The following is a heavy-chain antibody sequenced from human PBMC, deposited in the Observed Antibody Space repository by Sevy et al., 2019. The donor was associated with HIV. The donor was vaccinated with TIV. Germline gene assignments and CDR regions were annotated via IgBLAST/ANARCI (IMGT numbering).Heavy chain of an antibody. J-gene: IGHJ4*02. Sequence: GGSLRLSCAASGFTLGSYTMNWVRQAPGKGLEWVAVISYDGSNKYYADSVKGRFTISRDNSKNTLYLQMNSLRAEDTAVYYCAKDWLLQLYCSGGSCYTHFDYWGQGTLVTVSS. CDR3: AKDWLLQLYCSGGSCYTHFDY. CDR1: GFTLGSYT. V-gene: IGHV3-30*18. CDR2: ISYDGSNK. D-gene: IGHD2-15*01.